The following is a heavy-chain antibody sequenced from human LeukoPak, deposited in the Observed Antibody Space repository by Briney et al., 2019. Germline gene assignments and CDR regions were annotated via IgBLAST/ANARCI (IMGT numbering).Heavy chain of an antibody. Sequence: GGSLRLSCAASGFTFRTYGMHWFRQTPSKGLEWVAFTQSDEGYINYADSVKGRFIISRDNSENTLYLQMNSLRAEDTAFYYCVKERSRTGYFDYWGQGTLVTVSS. CDR2: TQSDEGYI. V-gene: IGHV3-30*02. D-gene: IGHD2-2*01. CDR3: VKERSRTGYFDY. J-gene: IGHJ4*02. CDR1: GFTFRTYG.